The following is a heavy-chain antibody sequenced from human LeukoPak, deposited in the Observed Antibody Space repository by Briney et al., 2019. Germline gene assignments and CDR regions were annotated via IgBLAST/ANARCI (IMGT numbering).Heavy chain of an antibody. D-gene: IGHD3-10*01. CDR1: GFTFSTSW. CDR3: ARDETYYYGSGSYYGDYFDY. CDR2: ISYDGSNK. V-gene: IGHV3-30*03. Sequence: GGSLRLSCAASGFTFSTSWMHWVRQAPGKGLEWVTVISYDGSNKYYADSVKGRFTISRDNSKNTLYLQMNSLRAEDTAVYYCARDETYYYGSGSYYGDYFDYRGQGTLVTVSS. J-gene: IGHJ4*02.